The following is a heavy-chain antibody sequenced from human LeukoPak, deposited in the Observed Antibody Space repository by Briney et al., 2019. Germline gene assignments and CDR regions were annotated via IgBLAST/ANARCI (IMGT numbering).Heavy chain of an antibody. V-gene: IGHV4-4*07. D-gene: IGHD6-19*01. CDR2: IYTSGST. CDR1: GGSISSYY. J-gene: IGHJ6*04. CDR3: ARGHSSGWWYYGMDV. Sequence: SETLSLTCTVSGGSISSYYWSWIRQPAGKGLEWIGRIYTSGSTNYNPSLKSRVTISVDTSKNQFSLKLSSVTAADTAVYYCARGHSSGWWYYGMDVWGKGTTVTVSS.